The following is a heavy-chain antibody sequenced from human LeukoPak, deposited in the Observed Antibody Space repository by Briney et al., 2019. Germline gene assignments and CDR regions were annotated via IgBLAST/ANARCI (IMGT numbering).Heavy chain of an antibody. CDR3: ARGGGAYAFDY. Sequence: PSETLSPTCTVSGDSISNYYWNWIRQPAGKGLEWIGRIYSSGSTNYNPSLKSRVTMSVDMSKKQFSLKLSSVTAADTAVYYCARGGGAYAFDYWGRGTLVTVSS. V-gene: IGHV4-4*07. CDR2: IYSSGST. J-gene: IGHJ4*02. CDR1: GDSISNYY. D-gene: IGHD4-23*01.